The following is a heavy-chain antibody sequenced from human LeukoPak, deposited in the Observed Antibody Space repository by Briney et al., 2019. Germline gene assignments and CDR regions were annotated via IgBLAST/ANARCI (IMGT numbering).Heavy chain of an antibody. Sequence: GGSLRLSCAASGFTFSNCWMSWVRQAPGKGLEWVAHINQDGSEKYYVDSVKGRFTISRDNAKNSLYLQMNSLRAEDTAVYYCARDGGGDIVVAFAFDIWGQGTMVTVSS. V-gene: IGHV3-7*05. CDR3: ARDGGGDIVVAFAFDI. CDR1: GFTFSNCW. CDR2: INQDGSEK. J-gene: IGHJ3*02. D-gene: IGHD2-15*01.